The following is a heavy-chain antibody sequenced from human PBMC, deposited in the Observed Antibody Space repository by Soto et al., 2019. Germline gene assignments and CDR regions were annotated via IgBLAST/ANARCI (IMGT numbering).Heavy chain of an antibody. D-gene: IGHD4-17*01. J-gene: IGHJ3*01. CDR3: ANHGGFDF. CDR1: GFTFSSSG. Sequence: EGQLLPSGGGLVQPGGSLRLSCAASGFTFSSSGMSWVRQAPGKGLEWVSSISIRGDYRYYADSVKGRFTISRDNSKNTLYLQMSSLTAEDTALYYCANHGGFDFWGQGTMVAVSS. V-gene: IGHV3-23*01. CDR2: ISIRGDYR.